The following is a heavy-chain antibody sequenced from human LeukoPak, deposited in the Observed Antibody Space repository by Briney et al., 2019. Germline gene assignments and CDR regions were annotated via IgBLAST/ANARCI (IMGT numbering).Heavy chain of an antibody. J-gene: IGHJ6*04. CDR3: ARGNYYYYYGMDV. Sequence: PGGSLRLSCAASGLTFSSYGMHWVRQAPGKGLEWVAVIWYDGSNKYYADSVKGRFTISRDNSRNTLYLQMNSLRAEDTAVYYCARGNYYYYYGMDVWGKGTTVTVSS. CDR1: GLTFSSYG. V-gene: IGHV3-33*01. CDR2: IWYDGSNK.